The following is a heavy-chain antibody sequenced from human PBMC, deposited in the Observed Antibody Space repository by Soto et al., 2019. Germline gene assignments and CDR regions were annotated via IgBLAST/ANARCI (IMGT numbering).Heavy chain of an antibody. CDR3: AHYMGGITDY. J-gene: IGHJ4*02. D-gene: IGHD1-26*01. CDR1: GFSLSTSGVG. Sequence: QITLKESGPTLVKPTQTLTLTCTFSGFSLSTSGVGVGWIRQPPGKALDWVAIVYWDGDKRYSPSVRNRVNITEDTSNSQVVLTMPHMNPVDTATYFCAHYMGGITDYWGQGTLVTVSS. CDR2: VYWDGDK. V-gene: IGHV2-5*02.